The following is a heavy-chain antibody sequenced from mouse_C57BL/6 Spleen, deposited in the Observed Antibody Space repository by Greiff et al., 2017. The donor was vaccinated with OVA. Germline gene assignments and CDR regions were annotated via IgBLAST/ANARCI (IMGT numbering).Heavy chain of an antibody. D-gene: IGHD2-2*01. CDR1: GFTFSSYA. V-gene: IGHV5-4*03. J-gene: IGHJ4*01. Sequence: EVKLVESGGGLVKPGGSLKLSCAASGFTFSSYAMSWVRQTPEQRLEWVATISDGGSYTYYPDNVKGRFTISRDNAKNNLYLQMSHLKSEDTAMYYCARPMVTTHAMDYWGQGTSVTVSS. CDR3: ARPMVTTHAMDY. CDR2: ISDGGSYT.